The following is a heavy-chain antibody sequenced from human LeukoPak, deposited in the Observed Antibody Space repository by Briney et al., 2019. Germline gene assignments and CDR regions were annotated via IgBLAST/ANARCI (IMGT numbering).Heavy chain of an antibody. CDR2: IRYDGSNK. CDR3: ARVRGIIRSYYYYGMDV. J-gene: IGHJ6*02. Sequence: GGSLRLSCAASGFTFSSYGMHWVRQAPGKGLEWVAFIRYDGSNKYYADSVKGRFTISRDNSKNTLYLQMNSLRAEDTAVYYCARVRGIIRSYYYYGMDVWGQGTTVTVSS. CDR1: GFTFSSYG. D-gene: IGHD3-10*01. V-gene: IGHV3-30*02.